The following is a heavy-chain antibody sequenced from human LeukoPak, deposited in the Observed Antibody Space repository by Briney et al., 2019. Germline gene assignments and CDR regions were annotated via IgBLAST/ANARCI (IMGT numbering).Heavy chain of an antibody. CDR3: AREGSMTARPFVSIDY. J-gene: IGHJ4*02. Sequence: SETLSLTCTVSGDSISTYYWSWIRQPAGKGLEWIGRIHTSGNTDYNPSLKSRVTMSVDTSKNQFSLKLSSVTAADTAVYYCAREGSMTARPFVSIDYWGQGTLVTISS. CDR1: GDSISTYY. V-gene: IGHV4-4*07. CDR2: IHTSGNT. D-gene: IGHD6-6*01.